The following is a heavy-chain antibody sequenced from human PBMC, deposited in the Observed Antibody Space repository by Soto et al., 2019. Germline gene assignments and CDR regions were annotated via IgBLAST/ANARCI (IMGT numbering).Heavy chain of an antibody. Sequence: EVQLVESGGGLVQPGGSLRLSCAASGFTVSSNYMSWVRQAPGKGLEWVSVIYSGGSTYYADSVKGRFTISRDNSKHTLYLQMNSLGVWDTAVYYCARVGGVSIFGVAPPGFDIWGQGAMVTVSS. CDR3: ARVGGVSIFGVAPPGFDI. J-gene: IGHJ3*02. CDR2: IYSGGST. CDR1: GFTVSSNY. D-gene: IGHD3-3*01. V-gene: IGHV3-66*01.